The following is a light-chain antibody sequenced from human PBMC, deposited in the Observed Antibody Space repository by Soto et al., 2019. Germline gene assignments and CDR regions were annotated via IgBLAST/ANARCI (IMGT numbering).Light chain of an antibody. V-gene: IGKV1-12*01. CDR1: RGIGDS. Sequence: DIQMTQSPSYLSAVVCDRVTITCRASRGIGDSLAWFQQKPGKAPQFLIQAASNLQSGVPSRFSGSGSGTEFILSINSLQPEDIATYYCLQVSSFPRTFGQGTKVEIK. CDR2: AAS. J-gene: IGKJ1*01. CDR3: LQVSSFPRT.